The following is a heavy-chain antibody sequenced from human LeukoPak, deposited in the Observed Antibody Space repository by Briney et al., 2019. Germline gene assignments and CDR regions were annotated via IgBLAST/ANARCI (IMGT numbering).Heavy chain of an antibody. CDR1: GGSISSYY. Sequence: SETLSLTCTVSGGSISSYYWSWIRQPPGKGLEWIGYIYYSGSTNYNPSLKSRVTISVDTSKNQFSLKLSSVTAADTAVYYCARAETNEYCSSTSCHGGRFDYWGQGTLVTVSS. CDR3: ARAETNEYCSSTSCHGGRFDY. CDR2: IYYSGST. D-gene: IGHD2-2*01. J-gene: IGHJ4*02. V-gene: IGHV4-59*12.